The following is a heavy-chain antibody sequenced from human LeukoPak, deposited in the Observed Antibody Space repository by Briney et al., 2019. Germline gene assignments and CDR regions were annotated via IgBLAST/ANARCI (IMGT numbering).Heavy chain of an antibody. D-gene: IGHD3-10*01. CDR3: STGMLRGLAPVFLDY. CDR1: GGSISSIRYY. CDR2: IYYIGST. V-gene: IGHV4-39*07. J-gene: IGHJ4*02. Sequence: PSQTLSLTCTVSGGSISSIRYYWGWIRQPPGRGLEWIRSIYYIGSTYYNPSLKRRVTISLDTSKNQFSLNLRSVTAADTAVYYCSTGMLRGLAPVFLDYWGQGTLVTVSS.